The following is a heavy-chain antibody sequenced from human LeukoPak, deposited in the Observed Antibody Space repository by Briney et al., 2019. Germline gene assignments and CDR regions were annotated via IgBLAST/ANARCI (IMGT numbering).Heavy chain of an antibody. CDR2: IYSGGST. CDR1: GFTISVNY. D-gene: IGHD2-2*01. CDR3: ASQGIVVVPAARKVGLDYYYYYMDV. Sequence: GGSLRLSCAAFGFTISVNYMSWVRQAPGKGLEWVSVIYSGGSTYYADSVKGRFTISRDNSKNTLYLQMNSLRAEDTAVYYCASQGIVVVPAARKVGLDYYYYYMDVWGKGTTVTISS. V-gene: IGHV3-66*04. J-gene: IGHJ6*03.